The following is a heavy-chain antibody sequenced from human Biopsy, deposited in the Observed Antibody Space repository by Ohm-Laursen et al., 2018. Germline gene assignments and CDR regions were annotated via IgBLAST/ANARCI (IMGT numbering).Heavy chain of an antibody. CDR1: GGSISSGGSY. J-gene: IGHJ5*02. V-gene: IGHV4-31*01. D-gene: IGHD3-22*01. CDR3: ARGDYFDSNGYFWFDP. CDR2: IFNSANT. Sequence: SETLSLTCTVSGGSISSGGSYWSWIRQRPGKGLEWFGYIFNSANTYYNPSLKNLITISGDTPKNQFSLKLNSVTAADTAVYYFARGDYFDSNGYFWFDPWGQGTLVTVSS.